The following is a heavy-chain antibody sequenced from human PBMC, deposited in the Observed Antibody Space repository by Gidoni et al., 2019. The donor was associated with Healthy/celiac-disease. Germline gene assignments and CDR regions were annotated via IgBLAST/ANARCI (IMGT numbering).Heavy chain of an antibody. D-gene: IGHD4-17*01. CDR2: ITPSGRST. Sequence: QVQLVQSGAEVKKPGASVKVSCKASGYTFTSYYMHWVRQATGQGLDSIVIITPSGRSTSNAQKFQGIDTMTRDTSTSSGYMELSSLRSEDTAVYYCARETLDYGVDYWGQGTLVTVSS. V-gene: IGHV1-46*01. CDR1: GYTFTSYY. CDR3: ARETLDYGVDY. J-gene: IGHJ4*02.